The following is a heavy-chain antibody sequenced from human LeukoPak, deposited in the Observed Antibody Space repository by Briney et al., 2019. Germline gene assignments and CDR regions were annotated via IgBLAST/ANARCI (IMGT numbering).Heavy chain of an antibody. Sequence: PGGSLRLSCTVSGFTVSSNSWSWVRQAPGKGLEWVSFIYSGGNTHYSDSVKGRFTLSRDNSKNTLYLQMNSLRAEDTAVYYCARVYYGSGSLHYYYYYMDVWGRGTTVTISS. CDR1: GFTVSSNS. D-gene: IGHD3-10*01. V-gene: IGHV3-53*01. CDR3: ARVYYGSGSLHYYYYYMDV. CDR2: IYSGGNT. J-gene: IGHJ6*03.